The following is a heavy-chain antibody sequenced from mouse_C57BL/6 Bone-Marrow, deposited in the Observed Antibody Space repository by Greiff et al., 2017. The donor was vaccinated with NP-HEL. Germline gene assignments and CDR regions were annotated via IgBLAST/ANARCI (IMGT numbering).Heavy chain of an antibody. V-gene: IGHV3-8*01. Sequence: EVQLQQSGPGLAKPSQTLSLTCSVTGYSITSDYWNWIRKFPGNKLEYIGYISPSGSTYYNPSLKSRISITRETSKSQSYLQLDSVTTYDTATYYCARKGYSTYSYWGQGTTLTVSS. CDR2: ISPSGST. D-gene: IGHD2-5*01. CDR3: ARKGYSTYSY. CDR1: GYSITSDY. J-gene: IGHJ2*01.